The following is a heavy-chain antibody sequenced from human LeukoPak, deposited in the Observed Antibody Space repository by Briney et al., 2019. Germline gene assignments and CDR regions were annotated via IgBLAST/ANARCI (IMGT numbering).Heavy chain of an antibody. CDR2: INPSGGST. CDR3: ARDHSSGRKFYYYGMDV. Sequence: ASVTVSCTASGYTFTSYYMHWVRQAPGQGLEWMGIINPSGGSTSCAQRFQGRVTMTRDTSTSTVYMELSSLRSEDTAVYYCARDHSSGRKFYYYGMDVWGQGTTVTVSS. V-gene: IGHV1-46*01. J-gene: IGHJ6*02. D-gene: IGHD6-19*01. CDR1: GYTFTSYY.